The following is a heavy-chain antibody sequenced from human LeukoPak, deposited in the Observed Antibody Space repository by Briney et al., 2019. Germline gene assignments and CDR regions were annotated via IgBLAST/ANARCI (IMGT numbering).Heavy chain of an antibody. J-gene: IGHJ3*02. V-gene: IGHV3-30-3*01. CDR2: ISYDGSNK. Sequence: GGSLRLSCAASGFTFSSYAMHWVRQAPGKGLEWVAVISYDGSNKYYADSVKGRFTISRDNSKNTLYLQMNSLRAEDTAVYYCARCLRGYCSGGSWPTDAFDIWGQGTMVTVSS. CDR1: GFTFSSYA. CDR3: ARCLRGYCSGGSWPTDAFDI. D-gene: IGHD2-15*01.